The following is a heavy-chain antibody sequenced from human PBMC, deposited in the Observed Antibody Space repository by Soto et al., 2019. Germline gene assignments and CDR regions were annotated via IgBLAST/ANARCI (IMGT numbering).Heavy chain of an antibody. V-gene: IGHV4-59*01. D-gene: IGHD3-10*01. J-gene: IGHJ4*02. CDR3: ARGSGYFDY. Sequence: QVQLQESGPGLVKPSETLSLTCTVSGGSISSYYWSWIRQPPGKGLEWIGYIYYSGSTNYNPSLKSRVTISVDTSKNQFSLKLSSVTAADTAVYYCARGSGYFDYWGQGTLVTASS. CDR2: IYYSGST. CDR1: GGSISSYY.